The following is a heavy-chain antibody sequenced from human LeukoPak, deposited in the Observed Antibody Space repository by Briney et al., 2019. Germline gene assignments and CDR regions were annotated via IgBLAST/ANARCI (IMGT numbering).Heavy chain of an antibody. V-gene: IGHV3-23*01. CDR1: GFTFSSYA. Sequence: GGSLRLSCAASGFTFSSYAMSWVRQAPGKGLEWVSAISGSGGSTYYADSVKGRFTISRDNSKNTLYLQMNSLRAEDTAVYYCATPPYCSSTSCPLYYFDYWGQGTLVTVSS. J-gene: IGHJ4*02. D-gene: IGHD2-2*01. CDR3: ATPPYCSSTSCPLYYFDY. CDR2: ISGSGGST.